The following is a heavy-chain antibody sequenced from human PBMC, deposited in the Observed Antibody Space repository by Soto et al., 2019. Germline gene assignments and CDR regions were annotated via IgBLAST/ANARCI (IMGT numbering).Heavy chain of an antibody. CDR1: TVTINVHG. D-gene: IGHD3-3*01. CDR2: ISNDGRAQ. CDR3: ARDIWSGDYKWFDS. J-gene: IGHJ5*01. Sequence: GGSLRLSCTSSTVTINVHGIQWVRQAPGKGLEWVAFISNDGRAQYYADSVKGRFTISRDYSKNTVDLQMNSLRNEETAVYYCARDIWSGDYKWFDSWGPGTLVTVAS. V-gene: IGHV3-30*03.